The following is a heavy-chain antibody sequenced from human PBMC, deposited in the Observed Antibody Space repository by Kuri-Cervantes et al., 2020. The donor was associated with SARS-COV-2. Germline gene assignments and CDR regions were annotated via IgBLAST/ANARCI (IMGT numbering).Heavy chain of an antibody. D-gene: IGHD6-6*01. V-gene: IGHV4-59*01. CDR3: ARTNQGWYSSSSGYYYYYGMDV. Sequence: ESLKISCTVSGGSISSYYWSWIRQPPGKGLEWIGYIYYSGSTNYNPSLKSRVTISVDTSKNQFSLKLSSVTAADTAVYYCARTNQGWYSSSSGYYYYYGMDVWGQGTTVTFSS. CDR1: GGSISSYY. J-gene: IGHJ6*02. CDR2: IYYSGST.